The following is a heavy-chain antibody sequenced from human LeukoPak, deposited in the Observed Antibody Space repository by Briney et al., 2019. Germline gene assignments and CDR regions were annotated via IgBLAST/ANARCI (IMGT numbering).Heavy chain of an antibody. D-gene: IGHD1-26*01. CDR3: ASRVGATGYFDY. J-gene: IGHJ4*02. V-gene: IGHV4-31*03. CDR2: IYYSGST. Sequence: SETLSLTCTVSGGSISSGGCYWSRIRQHPGKGLEWIGYIYYSGSTYYNPSLKSRVTISVDTSKNQFSLKLSSVTAADTAVYCCASRVGATGYFDYWGQGTLVTVSS. CDR1: GGSISSGGCY.